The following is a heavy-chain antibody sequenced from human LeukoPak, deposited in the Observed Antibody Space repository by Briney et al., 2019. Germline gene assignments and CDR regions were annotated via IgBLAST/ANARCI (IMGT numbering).Heavy chain of an antibody. J-gene: IGHJ4*02. V-gene: IGHV3-23*01. D-gene: IGHD3-16*02. CDR1: GFTLSDYA. CDR2: ISDSGAGT. Sequence: PGGSLRLSCVASGFTLSDYAMSWVRQAPGKGLEWVSGISDSGAGTYYTDSVKGRCTISRDNSRNTVSLQLNNLRAEDTAVYFCARHDSFIPYWGQGTLVTVTS. CDR3: ARHDSFIPY.